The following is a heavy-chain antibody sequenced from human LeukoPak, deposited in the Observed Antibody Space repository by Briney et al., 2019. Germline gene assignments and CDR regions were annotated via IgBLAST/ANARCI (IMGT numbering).Heavy chain of an antibody. Sequence: SETLSLTCTVSGGSISSSSYYWGWIRQPPGKGLEWIGSIYYSGSTYYNPSLKSRVTISVDTSKNQFSLKLSSVTAADTAVYYCARSPSGYRPFDIWGQGTLVTVSS. CDR3: ARSPSGYRPFDI. J-gene: IGHJ4*02. D-gene: IGHD3-22*01. CDR2: IYYSGST. V-gene: IGHV4-39*07. CDR1: GGSISSSSYY.